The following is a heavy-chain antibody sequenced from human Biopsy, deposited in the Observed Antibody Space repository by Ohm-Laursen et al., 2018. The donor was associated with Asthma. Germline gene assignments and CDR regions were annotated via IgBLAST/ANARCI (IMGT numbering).Heavy chain of an antibody. J-gene: IGHJ6*02. Sequence: SETLSLTCSLSSGSGGYMRSGNYYWGWIRQPPGKGLEWIGSIYYSGTTYYNPPLESRFPVSADTSKNQFSLKLTSVTAADTAVYYCVRGSSSWHHGPFHYYYGLDVWGQGTTATVSS. D-gene: IGHD6-13*01. CDR3: VRGSSSWHHGPFHYYYGLDV. CDR1: SGSGGYMRSGNYY. CDR2: IYYSGTT. V-gene: IGHV4-39*01.